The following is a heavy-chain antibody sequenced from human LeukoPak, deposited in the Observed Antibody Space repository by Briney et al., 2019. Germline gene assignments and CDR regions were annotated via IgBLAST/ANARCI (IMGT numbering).Heavy chain of an antibody. V-gene: IGHV1-18*01. CDR2: ISAYNGNT. CDR3: ARVNPYSGSYLDDY. Sequence: ASVKVSCKASGYTFTSYGISWVRQAPGQGLEWMGWISAYNGNTNYAQKLQGRVTMTTDTSTSTAYMELRSLRSDDTAVYYCARVNPYSGSYLDDYWGRGTLVTVSS. D-gene: IGHD1-26*01. CDR1: GYTFTSYG. J-gene: IGHJ4*02.